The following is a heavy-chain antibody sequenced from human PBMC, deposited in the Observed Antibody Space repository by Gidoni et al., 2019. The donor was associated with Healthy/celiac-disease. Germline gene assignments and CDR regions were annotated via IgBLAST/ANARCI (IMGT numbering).Heavy chain of an antibody. V-gene: IGHV3-20*04. CDR3: ARDLYLGYYYDSSGYYVDDY. D-gene: IGHD3-22*01. CDR2: INWNGGST. J-gene: IGHJ4*02. CDR1: GFTFDDYG. Sequence: EVQLVESGGGVVRPGGSLRLSCAASGFTFDDYGMSWVRQAPGKGLEWVSGINWNGGSTGYADSVKGRFTISRDNAKNSLYLQMNSLRAEDTALYYCARDLYLGYYYDSSGYYVDDYWGQGTLVTVSS.